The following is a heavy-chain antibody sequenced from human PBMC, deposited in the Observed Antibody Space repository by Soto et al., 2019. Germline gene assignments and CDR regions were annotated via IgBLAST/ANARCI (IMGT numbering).Heavy chain of an antibody. CDR1: GFTFSSYW. CDR2: IKQDGSEK. J-gene: IGHJ4*02. D-gene: IGHD1-26*01. V-gene: IGHV3-7*01. Sequence: GGSLRLSCAASGFTFSSYWMNWVRLAPGKGLEWVANIKQDGSEKNYVDSVKGRFTISRDNAQNPLSLQMNSLRVEDTAVYYCARDYRYPFDYWGQGTVVTVSS. CDR3: ARDYRYPFDY.